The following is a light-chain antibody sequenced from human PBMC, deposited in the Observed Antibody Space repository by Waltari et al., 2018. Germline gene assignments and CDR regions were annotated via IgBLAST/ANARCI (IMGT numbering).Light chain of an antibody. V-gene: IGKV2-30*02. CDR2: EVS. Sequence: DVVMTHSPLSLPITPGQPASLSCRSSQSLVHINGNTYLSWYQQKPGQPPRRLIYEVSTRDSGVPDRFSGGGAGTDFTLTISRVEAEDVGVYFCGQGSHLPFTFGGGTKVEIK. CDR3: GQGSHLPFT. J-gene: IGKJ4*01. CDR1: QSLVHINGNTY.